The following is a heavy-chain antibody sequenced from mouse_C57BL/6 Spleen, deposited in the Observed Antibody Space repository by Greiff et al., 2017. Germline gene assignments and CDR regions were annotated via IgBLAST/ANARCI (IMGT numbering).Heavy chain of an antibody. D-gene: IGHD1-1*01. V-gene: IGHV5-16*01. Sequence: EVMLVESEGGLVQPGSSMKLSCTASGFTFSDYYMAWVRQVPEKGLEWVANINYDGSSTYYLDSLKSRFIISGDKAKNILYLQMSSLKSEDTATYSCARGPYYGSSYDPWYFDVWGTGTTVTVSS. CDR3: ARGPYYGSSYDPWYFDV. CDR1: GFTFSDYY. CDR2: INYDGSST. J-gene: IGHJ1*03.